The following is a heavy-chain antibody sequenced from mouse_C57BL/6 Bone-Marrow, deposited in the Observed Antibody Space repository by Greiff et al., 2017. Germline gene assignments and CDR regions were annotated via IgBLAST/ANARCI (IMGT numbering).Heavy chain of an antibody. J-gene: IGHJ3*01. CDR2: IHPNSGST. CDR3: AIDSTTVPWFAY. CDR1: GYTFTSYW. V-gene: IGHV1-64*01. D-gene: IGHD1-1*01. Sequence: VQLQQPGAELVKPGASVKLSCKASGYTFTSYWMHWVKQRPGQGLEWIGMIHPNSGSTNYNEKFKSKATLTVDKSSSTAYMQLSSLTSEDSAVYYCAIDSTTVPWFAYWGQGTLGTVSA.